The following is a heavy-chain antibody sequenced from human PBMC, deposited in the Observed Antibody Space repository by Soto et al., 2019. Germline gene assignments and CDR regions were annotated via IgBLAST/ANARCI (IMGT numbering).Heavy chain of an antibody. CDR1: GFTFRNYW. V-gene: IGHV3-7*04. Sequence: EVQVVESGGGLVQPGGSLRLSCAASGFTFRNYWMTWVRQAPGKGLERVANIKQDGSEKFYVDSVKGRFTISRDNAKNSLYLQMNSLRAEDKAVYYCERDSGPRGYDAFDIWGQGTMFTVSS. CDR2: IKQDGSEK. D-gene: IGHD2-8*02. J-gene: IGHJ3*02. CDR3: ERDSGPRGYDAFDI.